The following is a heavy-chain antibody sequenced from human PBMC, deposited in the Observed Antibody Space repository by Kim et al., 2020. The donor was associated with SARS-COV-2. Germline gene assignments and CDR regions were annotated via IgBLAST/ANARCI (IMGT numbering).Heavy chain of an antibody. D-gene: IGHD2-8*02. J-gene: IGHJ4*02. V-gene: IGHV3-7*01. CDR1: GFTFSNYW. CDR3: ARNTVSDY. Sequence: GGSLRLSCAVSGFTFSNYWMNWVRQAPGKGLEWVANIKHDGSERDYVDSVKGRFTISRDNAKNSLYLQMNSLRAEDTAVYYCARNTVSDYWGQGTLVTVS. CDR2: IKHDGSER.